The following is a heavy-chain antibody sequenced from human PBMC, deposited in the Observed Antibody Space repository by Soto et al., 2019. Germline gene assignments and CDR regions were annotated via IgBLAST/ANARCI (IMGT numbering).Heavy chain of an antibody. CDR2: IYCSGST. CDR1: GGSISSYY. J-gene: IGHJ5*02. D-gene: IGHD6-19*01. V-gene: IGHV4-59*08. Sequence: SETLSLTCTVSGGSISSYYWSWIRQPPGKGLEWIGYIYCSGSTNYNPSLKSRVTISVDTSKNQFSLKLSSVTAADTAVYYCARSPVAGTVWFDPWGQGTLVTVSS. CDR3: ARSPVAGTVWFDP.